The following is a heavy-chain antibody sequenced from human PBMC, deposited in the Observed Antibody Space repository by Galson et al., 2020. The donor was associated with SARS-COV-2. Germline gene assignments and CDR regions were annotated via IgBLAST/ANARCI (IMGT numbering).Heavy chain of an antibody. V-gene: IGHV3-30*04. J-gene: IGHJ4*02. D-gene: IGHD5-18*01. CDR1: GMTFNDYG. CDR2: ITSDGNNK. Sequence: GESLKISCAASGMTFNDYGMHWVRQAPGKGLEWVAFITSDGNNKYYADSMKGRFTISRDNSKNTLYLQMNSLRAEDTAMYYCARDQLSGYSYGYRFDRGGQGTQVSVSS. CDR3: ARDQLSGYSYGYRFDR.